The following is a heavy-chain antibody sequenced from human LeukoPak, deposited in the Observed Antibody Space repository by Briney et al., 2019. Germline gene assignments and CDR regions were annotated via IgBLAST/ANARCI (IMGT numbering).Heavy chain of an antibody. D-gene: IGHD1-1*01. Sequence: GRSLRLSCAASGFSFSDYSMHWVRQAPGEGLEWVSLITGNVGSTYYADCGRGRFNISRYNNKNSLYLQMNSLRTDDTAFYYSAKDLTWNDHFDFWGQGTLVTVSS. CDR1: GFSFSDYS. CDR3: AKDLTWNDHFDF. V-gene: IGHV3-43*02. J-gene: IGHJ4*02. CDR2: ITGNVGST.